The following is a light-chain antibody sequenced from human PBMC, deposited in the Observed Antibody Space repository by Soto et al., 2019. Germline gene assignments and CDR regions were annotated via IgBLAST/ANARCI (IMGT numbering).Light chain of an antibody. CDR2: DVS. Sequence: QSVLTQPRSVSGSPGQAVTFSCTGTNSDVGGYNYVSWYQQHPDKAPKLMIYDVSKRPSGVPDRFSGSKSGNTASLTTSGLQAEDEADYFCSSFAGSYTHVFGTGTKVTVL. CDR3: SSFAGSYTHV. J-gene: IGLJ1*01. V-gene: IGLV2-11*01. CDR1: NSDVGGYNY.